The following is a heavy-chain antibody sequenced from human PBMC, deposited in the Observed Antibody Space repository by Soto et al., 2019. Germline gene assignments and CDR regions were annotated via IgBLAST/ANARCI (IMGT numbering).Heavy chain of an antibody. CDR1: GYTFTSYD. V-gene: IGHV1-8*01. Sequence: ASVKVSCKASGYTFTSYDINWVRQATGQGPEWMGWMSPNTGTIVSAQKFQGRVTMTRNTSTSTAYMTLSSLRSEDTAVYYCARDRPGIKTYEAFDIWGQGTTVTVSS. D-gene: IGHD1-20*01. CDR3: ARDRPGIKTYEAFDI. CDR2: MSPNTGTI. J-gene: IGHJ3*02.